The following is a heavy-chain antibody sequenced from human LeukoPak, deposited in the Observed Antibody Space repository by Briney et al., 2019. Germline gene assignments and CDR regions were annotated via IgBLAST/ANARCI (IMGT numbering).Heavy chain of an antibody. D-gene: IGHD1-26*01. CDR1: GFTFSSYE. Sequence: GGSLRLSCAASGFTFSSYEMNWVRQAPGKGLEWLSSISKSGSNVYYADSVKGRFTISRDNAKNSLYLQMNSLRAEDTAVYYCAREGGSDWDNYYYYMDVWGKGTTVTVPS. CDR2: ISKSGSNV. J-gene: IGHJ6*03. CDR3: AREGGSDWDNYYYYMDV. V-gene: IGHV3-48*03.